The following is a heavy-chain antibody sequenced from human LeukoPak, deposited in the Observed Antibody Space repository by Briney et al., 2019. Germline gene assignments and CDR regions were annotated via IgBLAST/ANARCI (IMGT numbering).Heavy chain of an antibody. J-gene: IGHJ4*02. CDR1: GYTFISYS. D-gene: IGHD4-17*01. V-gene: IGHV1-18*04. Sequence: PAASVKVSCKASGYTFISYSFSWVRQAPGQGLEWMGWISPYNGNIRYAPSLQGRVTLTTDTPTSTAHMELRSLSPNDTGVYYCVRVINYGLGQLPSDHWGPGTLVIVSS. CDR2: ISPYNGNI. CDR3: VRVINYGLGQLPSDH.